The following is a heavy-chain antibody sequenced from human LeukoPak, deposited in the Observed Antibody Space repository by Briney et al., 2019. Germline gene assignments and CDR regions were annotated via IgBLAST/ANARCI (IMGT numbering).Heavy chain of an antibody. D-gene: IGHD5-12*01. CDR3: ARVDIVAPSRFDY. CDR2: IYYSGST. Sequence: PSETLSLTCTVSGGSISSGGYYWSWIRQPPGKGLEWIGYIYYSGSTYYNPSLKSRVTISVDTSKNQFSLKLSSVTAADTAVYYCARVDIVAPSRFDYWGQGTLVTVSS. V-gene: IGHV4-31*03. J-gene: IGHJ4*02. CDR1: GGSISSGGYY.